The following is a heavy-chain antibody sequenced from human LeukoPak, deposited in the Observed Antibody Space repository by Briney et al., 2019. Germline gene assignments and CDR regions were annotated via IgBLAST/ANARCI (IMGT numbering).Heavy chain of an antibody. Sequence: ASVKVSCKVSGYTLTELSMHWVRQAPGKGLEWMGGFYPEDGETIYAQKFQGRVTMTEDTSTDTAYMELSSLRSEDTAVYYCATVPGPPKYCSSTSCYTVKFDPWGQGTLVTVSS. J-gene: IGHJ5*02. D-gene: IGHD2-2*02. CDR3: ATVPGPPKYCSSTSCYTVKFDP. CDR1: GYTLTELS. V-gene: IGHV1-24*01. CDR2: FYPEDGET.